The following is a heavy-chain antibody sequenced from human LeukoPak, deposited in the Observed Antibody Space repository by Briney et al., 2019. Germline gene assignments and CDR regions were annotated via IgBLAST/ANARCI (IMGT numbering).Heavy chain of an antibody. J-gene: IGHJ4*02. Sequence: PSETLSLTCTVSGGSISSGDYYWSWIRQPPGKGLEWIGYIYYSGSTYYNPSLKSRVTISVDTSKNQFSLKLSSVTAADTAVYYCARDSRFLTGYYNYWGQGILVTVSS. CDR2: IYYSGST. D-gene: IGHD3-9*01. CDR3: ARDSRFLTGYYNY. V-gene: IGHV4-30-4*01. CDR1: GGSISSGDYY.